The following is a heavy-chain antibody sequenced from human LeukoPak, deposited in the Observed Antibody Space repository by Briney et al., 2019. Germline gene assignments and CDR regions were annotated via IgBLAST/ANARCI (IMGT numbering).Heavy chain of an antibody. CDR1: GFTFSSYS. CDR2: ISSSSSTI. D-gene: IGHD3-22*01. J-gene: IGHJ5*02. Sequence: QSGGSLRLSCAASGFTFSSYSMNWVRQAPGRGLEWVSYISSSSSTIYYADSVKGRFTISRDNAKNSLYLQTNSLRAEDTAVYYCARPLWRDSDGYYFKNPWGQGTLVTVSS. V-gene: IGHV3-48*04. CDR3: ARPLWRDSDGYYFKNP.